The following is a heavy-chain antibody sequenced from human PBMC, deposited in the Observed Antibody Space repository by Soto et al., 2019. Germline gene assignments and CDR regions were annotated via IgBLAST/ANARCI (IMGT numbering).Heavy chain of an antibody. J-gene: IGHJ4*02. Sequence: GASVKVSCKASGGTFSSYAISWVRQAPGQGLERMGGIIPIFGTANYAQKFQGRVTITADESTSTAHMELSSLRSEDTAVYYCAREEACSGGSCPIPLDYWGQGTLVTVSS. V-gene: IGHV1-69*13. CDR2: IIPIFGTA. CDR1: GGTFSSYA. CDR3: AREEACSGGSCPIPLDY. D-gene: IGHD2-15*01.